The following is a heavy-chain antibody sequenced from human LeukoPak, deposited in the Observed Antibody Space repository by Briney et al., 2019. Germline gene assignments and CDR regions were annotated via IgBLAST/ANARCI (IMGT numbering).Heavy chain of an antibody. Sequence: TASETLSLTCTVSGGSISSSYYYWSWIRQHPGKGLEWIGYIYYSGSTYYNPSLKSRVTISVDTSKNQFSLKLSSVTAADTAVYYCARRLSTYSSSPYFDYWGQGTLVTVSS. V-gene: IGHV4-30-4*08. CDR1: GGSISSSYYY. CDR2: IYYSGST. D-gene: IGHD6-6*01. J-gene: IGHJ4*02. CDR3: ARRLSTYSSSPYFDY.